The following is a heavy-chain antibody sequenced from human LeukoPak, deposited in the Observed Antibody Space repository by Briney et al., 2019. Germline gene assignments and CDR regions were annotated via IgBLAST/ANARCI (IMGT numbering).Heavy chain of an antibody. D-gene: IGHD2-2*01. V-gene: IGHV4-59*08. CDR3: ARLGSVAMPFDY. Sequence: SETLSLTCTVSGGSMNNYYWNWIRQPPGKGLEWIGYSYYSGSTNYNPSLKSRVNISVDTSKNQFSLNLSSVAAADTAVYYCARLGSVAMPFDYWGQGTLVTVSS. CDR1: GGSMNNYY. CDR2: SYYSGST. J-gene: IGHJ4*02.